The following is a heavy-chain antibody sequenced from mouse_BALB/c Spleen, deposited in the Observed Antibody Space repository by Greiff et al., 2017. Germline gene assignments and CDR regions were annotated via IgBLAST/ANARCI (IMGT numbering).Heavy chain of an antibody. D-gene: IGHD1-2*01. CDR2: ISSGGGST. J-gene: IGHJ1*01. V-gene: IGHV5-12-1*01. CDR3: ARRTTATDWYFDV. Sequence: EVQLQESGGGLVKPGGSLKLSCAASGFAFSSYDMSWVRQTPEKRLEWVAYISSGGGSTYYPDTVKGRFTISRDNAKNTLYLQMSSLKSEDTAMYYCARRTTATDWYFDVWGAGTTVTVS. CDR1: GFAFSSYD.